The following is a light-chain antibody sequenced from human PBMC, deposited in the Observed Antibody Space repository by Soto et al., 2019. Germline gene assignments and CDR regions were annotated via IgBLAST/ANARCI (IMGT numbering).Light chain of an antibody. CDR3: QQYGSSSWT. Sequence: EIMLTQSPGTLSLSPGERATLSCRASQSVSSNYLAWYQQTPGQAPRLLTYGASNRATGIPDRFSGSGSGTDFTLTISRLEPEDFAVYYCQQYGSSSWTFGQGTKVDIK. CDR2: GAS. J-gene: IGKJ1*01. V-gene: IGKV3-20*01. CDR1: QSVSSNY.